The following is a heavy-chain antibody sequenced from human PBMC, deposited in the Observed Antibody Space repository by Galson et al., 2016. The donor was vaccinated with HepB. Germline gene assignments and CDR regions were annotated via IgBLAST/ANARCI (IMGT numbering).Heavy chain of an antibody. CDR1: GFFFSSYG. CDR3: GKYEFDY. J-gene: IGHJ4*02. CDR2: IGSDGSSK. D-gene: IGHD3-3*01. Sequence: SLRLSCAASGFFFSSYGMLWVRQAPGKGLEFVSDIGSDGSSKHYADSLRGRFTVSRDNSKNMLYLQMSSLRAEDTAVYYCGKYEFDYWGQGTLVTVAP. V-gene: IGHV3-64D*09.